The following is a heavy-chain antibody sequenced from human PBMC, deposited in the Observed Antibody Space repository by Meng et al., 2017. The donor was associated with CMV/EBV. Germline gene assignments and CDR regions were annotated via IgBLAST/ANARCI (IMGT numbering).Heavy chain of an antibody. CDR1: GYSISSGYY. CDR3: ARVATGYSSSWAYGGMDV. J-gene: IGHJ6*02. V-gene: IGHV4-38-2*02. CDR2: IYHSGST. D-gene: IGHD6-13*01. Sequence: GSLRLSCTVSGYSISSGYYWGWIRQPPGKGLEWIGSIYHSGSTYYNPSLKSRVTISEDTSKNQFSLKLSSVTAADTAVYYCARVATGYSSSWAYGGMDVWGQGTTVTVSS.